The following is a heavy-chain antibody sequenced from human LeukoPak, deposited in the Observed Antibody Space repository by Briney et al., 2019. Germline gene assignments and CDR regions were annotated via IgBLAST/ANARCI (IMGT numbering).Heavy chain of an antibody. Sequence: PPETLSLTCAVSGGSISSSNWWSWVRQPPGKGLEWIGTIYYSGSTYYNPSLKSRVTISVDTSKNQFSLKLSSVTAADTAVYYCARVTGYMIEDYFDYWGQGTLVTVSS. J-gene: IGHJ4*02. CDR2: IYYSGST. V-gene: IGHV4-4*03. CDR1: GGSISSSNW. CDR3: ARVTGYMIEDYFDY. D-gene: IGHD3-22*01.